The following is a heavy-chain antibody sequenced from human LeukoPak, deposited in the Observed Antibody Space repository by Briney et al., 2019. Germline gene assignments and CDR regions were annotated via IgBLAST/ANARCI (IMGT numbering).Heavy chain of an antibody. D-gene: IGHD1-26*01. CDR1: GDSITTSY. CDR2: VSNSGST. CDR3: ARGGGGTILNWFDP. V-gene: IGHV4-59*01. J-gene: IGHJ5*02. Sequence: SETLSLTCTVSGDSITTSYWSWIRQPPGKGLEYIGYVSNSGSTNYSPSLESRVIISIDTSKNQFALILSSVTAADTAVYYCARGGGGTILNWFDPWGQGTLVTVSS.